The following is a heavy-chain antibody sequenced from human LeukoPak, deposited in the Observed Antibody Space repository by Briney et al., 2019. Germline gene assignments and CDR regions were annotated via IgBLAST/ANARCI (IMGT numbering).Heavy chain of an antibody. Sequence: SETLSLTCAVSGGSISSGGYSWRWIRQPPGKGLEWIGYIYHSGSTYYNPSLQSRVTISVDRSKNQFSLKLSSVTAADTAVYYCARALRRPFGESFIDYWGQGTLVTVSS. CDR3: ARALRRPFGESFIDY. CDR1: GGSISSGGYS. CDR2: IYHSGST. J-gene: IGHJ4*02. V-gene: IGHV4-30-2*01. D-gene: IGHD3-10*01.